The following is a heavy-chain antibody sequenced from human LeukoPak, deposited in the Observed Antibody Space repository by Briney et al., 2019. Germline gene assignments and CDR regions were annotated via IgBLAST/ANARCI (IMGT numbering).Heavy chain of an antibody. D-gene: IGHD3-22*01. V-gene: IGHV3-23*01. CDR3: AKDYYDSSGYSGIDY. Sequence: GGSLRLSCAASGFTFSSYAMSWVRQAPGKGLEWVSAISGSGDITYYTDSVKGRFTISRDNSKNTLYLQMNSLRAEDTAVYYCAKDYYDSSGYSGIDYWGQGTLVTVSS. J-gene: IGHJ4*02. CDR1: GFTFSSYA. CDR2: ISGSGDIT.